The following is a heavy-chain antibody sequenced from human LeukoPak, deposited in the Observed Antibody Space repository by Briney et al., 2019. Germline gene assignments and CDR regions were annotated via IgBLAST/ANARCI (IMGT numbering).Heavy chain of an antibody. D-gene: IGHD7-27*01. J-gene: IGHJ3*01. Sequence: SVKVSCKASGGTFSSYAISWVRQAPGQGLEWMGGIIPVFDTANYAQKFEGRITMTADASTNTVHMELSGLRSEDTAVYYCAKWSGDRGALDLWGQGTMVTVSS. V-gene: IGHV1-69*01. CDR1: GGTFSSYA. CDR2: IIPVFDTA. CDR3: AKWSGDRGALDL.